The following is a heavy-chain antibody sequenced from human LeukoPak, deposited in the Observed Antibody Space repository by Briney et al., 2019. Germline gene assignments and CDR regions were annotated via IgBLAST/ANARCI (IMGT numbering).Heavy chain of an antibody. Sequence: PSETLSLTCTVSGGSISSYYWSWIRQPPGKGLEWIGYIYYSGSTNYNPSLKSRVTISVDTSKNQFSLKLSSVTAADTAVYYCARLRPGIAVATFDYWGQGTLVTLSS. CDR2: IYYSGST. D-gene: IGHD6-19*01. J-gene: IGHJ4*02. V-gene: IGHV4-59*01. CDR1: GGSISSYY. CDR3: ARLRPGIAVATFDY.